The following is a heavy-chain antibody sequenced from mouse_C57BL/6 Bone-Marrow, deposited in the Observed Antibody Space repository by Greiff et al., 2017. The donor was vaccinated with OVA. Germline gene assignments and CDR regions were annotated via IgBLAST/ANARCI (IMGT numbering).Heavy chain of an antibody. CDR2: IDPETGGT. CDR3: TRGYSNYYARDY. D-gene: IGHD2-5*01. CDR1: GYTFTDYE. J-gene: IGHJ4*01. V-gene: IGHV1-15*01. Sequence: QVQLQQSGAELVRPGASVTLSCKASGYTFTDYEMHWVKQTPVHGLEWIGAIDPETGGTASNQKFKGKALLTADKSSSTAYMELRSLTSEDSAVYYCTRGYSNYYARDYWGQGTSVTVSS.